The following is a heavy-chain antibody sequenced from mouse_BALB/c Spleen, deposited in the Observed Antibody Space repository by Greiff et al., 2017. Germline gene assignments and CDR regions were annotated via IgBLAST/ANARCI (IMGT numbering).Heavy chain of an antibody. CDR2: ILPGSGST. V-gene: IGHV1-9*01. Sequence: VQLQQSGAELMKPGASVKISCKATGYTFSSYWIEWVKQRPGHGLEWIGEILPGSGSTKYNEKFKGKATFTADTSSNTSYMQLSILTSEASAVYYCARKGIATVVAPFDYWGQGTTLTVSS. CDR3: ARKGIATVVAPFDY. D-gene: IGHD1-1*01. CDR1: GYTFSSYW. J-gene: IGHJ2*01.